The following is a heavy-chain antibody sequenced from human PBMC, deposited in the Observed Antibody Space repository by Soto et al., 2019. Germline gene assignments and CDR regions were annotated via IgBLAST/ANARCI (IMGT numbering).Heavy chain of an antibody. D-gene: IGHD2-8*02. J-gene: IGHJ4*02. V-gene: IGHV1-2*02. CDR2: INPDSGAT. Sequence: HEHLVQSGAEVKRPGASLKVSCKASGYSFTGYYIHWVRQAPGQGLEWMGWINPDSGATNYAQNLQGRVTLTSDTSISTASMDLTSLTSDDTAVYYCVRGDYGTGGYPFPYFDYLGQGTLVIVSS. CDR1: GYSFTGYY. CDR3: VRGDYGTGGYPFPYFDY.